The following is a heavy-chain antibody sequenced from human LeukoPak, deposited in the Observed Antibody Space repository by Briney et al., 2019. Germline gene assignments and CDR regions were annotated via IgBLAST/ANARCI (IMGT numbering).Heavy chain of an antibody. Sequence: GRSLRLSCAASGFTFSSYAMHWVRQAPGKGLEWVAVISYDGSNKYYADSVKGRFTISRDNSKNTLYLQMNSLRAEDTAVYYCARGGGDIVVVVAATHYYMDVWGKGTTVTVSS. CDR2: ISYDGSNK. CDR3: ARGGGDIVVVVAATHYYMDV. CDR1: GFTFSSYA. J-gene: IGHJ6*03. D-gene: IGHD2-15*01. V-gene: IGHV3-30*04.